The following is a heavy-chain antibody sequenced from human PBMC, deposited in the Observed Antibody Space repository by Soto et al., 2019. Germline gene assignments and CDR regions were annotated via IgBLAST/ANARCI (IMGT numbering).Heavy chain of an antibody. D-gene: IGHD3-3*01. CDR3: ARTLRFLEWLSSPHYYYMDV. CDR2: MNPNSGNT. CDR1: GYTLTELS. Sequence: ASVKVSCKVSGYTLTELSMHWVRQAPGQGLEWMGWMNPNSGNTGYAQKFQGRVTMTTNNSISTAYMELSSLRSEDTAVYYCARTLRFLEWLSSPHYYYMDVWGKGTTVTVSS. J-gene: IGHJ6*03. V-gene: IGHV1-8*01.